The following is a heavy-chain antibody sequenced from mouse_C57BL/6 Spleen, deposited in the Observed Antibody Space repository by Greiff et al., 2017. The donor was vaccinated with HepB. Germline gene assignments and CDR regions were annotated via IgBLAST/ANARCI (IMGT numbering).Heavy chain of an antibody. CDR3: TTYYSNSDY. Sequence: VQLQQSGAELVRPGASVKLSCTASGFNIKDDYMHWVKQRPEQGLEWIGWIDPENGDTEYASKFQGKATITADQSSNTAYLQLSSLTSEDTAVYYCTTYYSNSDYWGHGTTLTVSS. V-gene: IGHV14-4*01. D-gene: IGHD2-5*01. CDR2: IDPENGDT. J-gene: IGHJ2*01. CDR1: GFNIKDDY.